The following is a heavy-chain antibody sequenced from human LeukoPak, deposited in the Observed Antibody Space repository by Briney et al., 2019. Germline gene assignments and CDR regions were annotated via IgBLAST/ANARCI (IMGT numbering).Heavy chain of an antibody. Sequence: SETLSLTCTVSGGSISSYYWSWIRQPAGKGLEWIGRIYTSGSTNYNPSLKSRVTMSVDTSKNQFSLKLSSVTAADTAVYYCARAQYYYDSSGYYESGWFDPWGQGTLVTVSS. J-gene: IGHJ5*02. V-gene: IGHV4-4*07. CDR2: IYTSGST. CDR1: GGSISSYY. CDR3: ARAQYYYDSSGYYESGWFDP. D-gene: IGHD3-22*01.